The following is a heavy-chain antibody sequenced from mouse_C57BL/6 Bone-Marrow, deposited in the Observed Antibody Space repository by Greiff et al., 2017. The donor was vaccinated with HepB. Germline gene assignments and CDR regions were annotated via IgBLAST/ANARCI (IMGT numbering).Heavy chain of an antibody. D-gene: IGHD2-3*01. J-gene: IGHJ4*01. CDR2: ISSGGSYT. Sequence: EVKLMESGGDLVKPGGSLKLSCAASGFTFSSYGMSWVRQTPDKRLEWVATISSGGSYTYYPDSLKGRFTISRDNAKNTLYLQMSSLTSEDTAMYYCARHERLSRAMDYWGQGTSVTVSS. CDR1: GFTFSSYG. V-gene: IGHV5-6*01. CDR3: ARHERLSRAMDY.